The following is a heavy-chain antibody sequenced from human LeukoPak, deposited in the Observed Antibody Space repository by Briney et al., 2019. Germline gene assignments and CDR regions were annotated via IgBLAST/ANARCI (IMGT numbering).Heavy chain of an antibody. CDR2: ISAYNGNT. J-gene: IGHJ4*02. Sequence: ASVKVSCKASGYTFTSYGINWVRQAPGQGLEWMGWISAYNGNTNYAQKLQGRVTMTTDTSTSTAYMELRGLRSDDTAVYYCARERGYSGSYTSDYWGQGTLVTVSS. D-gene: IGHD1-26*01. CDR1: GYTFTSYG. V-gene: IGHV1-18*01. CDR3: ARERGYSGSYTSDY.